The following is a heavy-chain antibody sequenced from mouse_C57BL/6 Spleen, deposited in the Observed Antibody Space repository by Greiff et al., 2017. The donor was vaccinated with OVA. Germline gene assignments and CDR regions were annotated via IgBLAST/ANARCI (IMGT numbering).Heavy chain of an antibody. Sequence: VQLQQSGPGLVQPSQSLSITCTVSGFSLTSYGVHWVRQSPGKGLEWLGVIWSGGSTDYNAAFISRLSISKDNSKSQVFFKMNSLQADDTAIYYCAREGEDYGSGAYWGQGTLVTVSA. J-gene: IGHJ3*01. V-gene: IGHV2-2*01. CDR2: IWSGGST. CDR1: GFSLTSYG. CDR3: AREGEDYGSGAY. D-gene: IGHD2-2*01.